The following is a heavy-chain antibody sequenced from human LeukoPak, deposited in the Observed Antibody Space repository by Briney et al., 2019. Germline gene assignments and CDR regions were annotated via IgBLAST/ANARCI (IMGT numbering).Heavy chain of an antibody. D-gene: IGHD2-2*01. CDR3: ATSFVVPAAIGGMDV. J-gene: IGHJ6*04. V-gene: IGHV3-11*06. CDR1: GFAFSDYY. CDR2: ISSSSSYT. Sequence: GGPLRLSCAASGFAFSDYYMSWIRQAPGKGLEWVSYISSSSSYTNYADSVKGRFTISRDNAKNSLYLQMNSLRAEDTAVYYCATSFVVPAAIGGMDVWGKGTTVTVSS.